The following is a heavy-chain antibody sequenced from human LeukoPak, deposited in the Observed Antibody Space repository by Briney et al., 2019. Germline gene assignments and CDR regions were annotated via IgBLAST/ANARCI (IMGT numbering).Heavy chain of an antibody. CDR3: ARALVAGEVISFDP. D-gene: IGHD3-3*01. J-gene: IGHJ5*02. CDR1: GYTFTSYD. V-gene: IGHV1-8*01. CDR2: MNPNSGNT. Sequence: ASVKVSCKASGYTFTSYDINWVQQATGQGLEWMGWMNPNSGNTGYAQKFQGRVTMTRNTSISTAYMELSSLRSEDTAVYYCARALVAGEVISFDPWGQGTLVTVSS.